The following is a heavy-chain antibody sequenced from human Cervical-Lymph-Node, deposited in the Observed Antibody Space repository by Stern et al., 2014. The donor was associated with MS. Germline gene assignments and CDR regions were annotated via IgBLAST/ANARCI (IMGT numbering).Heavy chain of an antibody. V-gene: IGHV1-2*04. J-gene: IGHJ4*02. CDR1: GYTFTGFF. Sequence: VQLVESGAEVKKPGASVKVSCTASGYTFTGFFLHWVRQAPGQGLELVGWITPNTGVTKSAQKFQGWVTLTRDTSINTVYMELNRLKSDDTAVFYCARGYPFFDNWGQGTLVTVSS. D-gene: IGHD2-15*01. CDR3: ARGYPFFDN. CDR2: ITPNTGVT.